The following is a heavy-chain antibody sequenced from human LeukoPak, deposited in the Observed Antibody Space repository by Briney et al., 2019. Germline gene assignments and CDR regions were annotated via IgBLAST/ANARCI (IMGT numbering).Heavy chain of an antibody. CDR3: ARGEEEMAIDY. V-gene: IGHV4-39*07. CDR2: IYYSGST. Sequence: SETLSLTCTVFGGSISSSSYYWGWIRQPPGKGLEWIGSIYYSGSTYYNPSLKSRVTISVDTSKNQFSLKLSSVTAADTAVYYCARGEEEMAIDYWGQGTLVTVSS. CDR1: GGSISSSSYY. J-gene: IGHJ4*02. D-gene: IGHD5-24*01.